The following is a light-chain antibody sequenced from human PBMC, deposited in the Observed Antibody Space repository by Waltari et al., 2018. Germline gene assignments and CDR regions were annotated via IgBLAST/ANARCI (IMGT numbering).Light chain of an antibody. CDR1: QSVSSSY. CDR2: GAS. CDR3: QQYGSSPWT. J-gene: IGKJ1*01. Sequence: EIVLTQSPGTLSLSPGERATLSCRASQSVSSSYLAWYQQKPGQAPRLLIYGASSRATGIPDRFSGSGSGTDFTLTISRLEPEDFAVYYCQQYGSSPWTFDQGP. V-gene: IGKV3-20*01.